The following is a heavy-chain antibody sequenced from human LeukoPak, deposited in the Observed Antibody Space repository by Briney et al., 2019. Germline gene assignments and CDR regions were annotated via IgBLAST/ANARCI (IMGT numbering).Heavy chain of an antibody. CDR3: ARDLDYYGMDV. Sequence: GGSLRLSCAGSGYTFSDYYMSWIRQAPGKGLEWVSYISSSGSTIYYADSVKGRFTISRDNAKNSLYLQMNSLRAEDTAVYYCARDLDYYGMDVWGQGTTVTVSS. J-gene: IGHJ6*02. CDR1: GYTFSDYY. CDR2: ISSSGSTI. V-gene: IGHV3-11*01.